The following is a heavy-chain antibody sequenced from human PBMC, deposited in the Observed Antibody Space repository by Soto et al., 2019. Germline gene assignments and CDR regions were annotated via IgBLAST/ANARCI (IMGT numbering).Heavy chain of an antibody. Sequence: PSETXXXTXXXXXGSISSYYWSWIRQPPGKGLEWIGYIHYSGRTNYNPSLKSRVTISVDTSKNQISLKVTSVTAADTAVYYCARVGYVXWENSWYDPWGQGTLVTVSS. CDR1: XGSISSYY. J-gene: IGHJ5*02. CDR2: IHYSGRT. V-gene: IGHV4-59*01. D-gene: IGHD3-16*01. CDR3: ARVGYVXWENSWYDP.